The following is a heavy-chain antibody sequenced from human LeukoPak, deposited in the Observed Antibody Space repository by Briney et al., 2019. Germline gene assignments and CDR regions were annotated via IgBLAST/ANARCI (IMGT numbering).Heavy chain of an antibody. CDR3: AKESSWGTVVTPGGPSA. CDR1: GFTFRSDA. J-gene: IGHJ5*02. Sequence: GGSLRLSCAASGFTFRSDAMSWVRHAPGEGLEWVSAISGCGDNTYYAHSVKGRFTISRENSKNTLYLQMSSLRDDDTAVYYCAKESSWGTVVTPGGPSAWGQGTLVTVSS. CDR2: ISGCGDNT. D-gene: IGHD4-23*01. V-gene: IGHV3-23*01.